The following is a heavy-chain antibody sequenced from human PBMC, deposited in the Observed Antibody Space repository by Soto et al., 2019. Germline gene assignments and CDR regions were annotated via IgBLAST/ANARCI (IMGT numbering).Heavy chain of an antibody. CDR2: ISSNGGST. CDR1: GFTFSSYA. Sequence: GGSLRLSCSASGFTFSSYAMHWVRQAPGKGLEYVSAISSNGGSTYYADSVKGRFTISRDNSKNTLYLQMSSLRAEDTAVYYCVKAKFRGWSGAVAYYYGMDVWGQGTTVTVSS. CDR3: VKAKFRGWSGAVAYYYGMDV. D-gene: IGHD6-19*01. V-gene: IGHV3-64D*08. J-gene: IGHJ6*02.